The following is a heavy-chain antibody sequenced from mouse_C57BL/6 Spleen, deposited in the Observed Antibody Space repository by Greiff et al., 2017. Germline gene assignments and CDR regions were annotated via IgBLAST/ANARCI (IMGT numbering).Heavy chain of an antibody. CDR3: ARIGSSITTVDY. CDR2: IDPSDSET. J-gene: IGHJ2*01. V-gene: IGHV1-52*01. CDR1: GYTFTSYW. Sequence: QVQLQQPGAELVRPGSSVKLSCKASGYTFTSYWMHWVKQRPIQGLEWIGNIDPSDSETHYNQKFKDKATLTVDKSSSTAYMQLSSLTSEDSAVYYCARIGSSITTVDYWGQGTTLTVSS. D-gene: IGHD1-1*01.